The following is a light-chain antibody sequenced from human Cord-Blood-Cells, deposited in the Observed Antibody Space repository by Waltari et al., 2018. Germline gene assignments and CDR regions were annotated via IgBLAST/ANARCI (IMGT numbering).Light chain of an antibody. CDR2: KDS. Sequence: SYELTQPPSVSASPGQTARITCSGAALPKQYAYWYQQKPGQAPVLVIYKDSGRPSGIPERFSGSSSGTTVTLTISGVQAEDEADYYCQSADSSGTWVFGGGTKLTVL. CDR1: ALPKQY. J-gene: IGLJ3*02. V-gene: IGLV3-25*03. CDR3: QSADSSGTWV.